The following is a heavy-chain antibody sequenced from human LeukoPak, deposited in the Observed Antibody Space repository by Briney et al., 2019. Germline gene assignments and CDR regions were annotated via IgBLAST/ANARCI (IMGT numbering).Heavy chain of an antibody. Sequence: SETLSLTCTVSGASISNYYWMWIRQTPEKGLEWMGHIHSSGGSSYYPSLKSRLTLSIDTSRNQLSLKLPSVTAADTAVYFCARLGSYHDFWGQGALVTVSS. CDR2: IHSSGGS. CDR1: GASISNYY. D-gene: IGHD1-26*01. V-gene: IGHV4-4*09. J-gene: IGHJ4*02. CDR3: ARLGSYHDF.